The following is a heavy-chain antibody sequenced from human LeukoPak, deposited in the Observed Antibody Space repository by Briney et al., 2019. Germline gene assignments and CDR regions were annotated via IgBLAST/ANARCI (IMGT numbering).Heavy chain of an antibody. CDR2: IRSKAYGGTT. Sequence: SLILSCTASGFTCGDYAMSWFRQAPRKGLEWVGFIRSKAYGGTTEYAASVKGRFTISRDDSKSIAYLQMNSLKTEDTAVYYCTRQMVVVTAIPGYWGQGTLVTVSS. J-gene: IGHJ4*02. D-gene: IGHD2-21*02. CDR1: GFTCGDYA. CDR3: TRQMVVVTAIPGY. V-gene: IGHV3-49*03.